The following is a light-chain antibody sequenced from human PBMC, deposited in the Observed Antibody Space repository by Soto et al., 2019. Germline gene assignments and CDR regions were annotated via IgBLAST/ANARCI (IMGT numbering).Light chain of an antibody. CDR3: RQRYNWPLT. Sequence: TVLTQSPATLSLSPGERATLSCKASQSIGNSLGCLQQKPGQAPRLLIDDAFNRATGIPARCTGSGSGSDFTLTISSLEPEDFGVYYCRQRYNWPLTFGGGTKVEIK. CDR1: QSIGNS. CDR2: DAF. J-gene: IGKJ4*01. V-gene: IGKV3-11*01.